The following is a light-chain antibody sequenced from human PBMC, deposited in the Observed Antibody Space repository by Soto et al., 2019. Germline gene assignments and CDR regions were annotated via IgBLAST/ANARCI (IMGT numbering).Light chain of an antibody. CDR1: QSISSW. CDR3: QQFHNYPIT. J-gene: IGKJ5*01. CDR2: DAS. V-gene: IGKV1-5*01. Sequence: DSELTQSPSTPSASVGDRVTITCRASQSISSWLAWYQQKPGKAPKLLIYDASSLQSGVPSRFSGSGSGSAFTLTISSLQPEDFATYYCQQFHNYPITFGQGTRLEI.